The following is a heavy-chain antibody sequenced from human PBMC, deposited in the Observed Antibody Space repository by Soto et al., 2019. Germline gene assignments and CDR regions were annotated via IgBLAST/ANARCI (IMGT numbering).Heavy chain of an antibody. Sequence: VASVKVSCKASGYTFTSYGISWVRQAPGQGLEWMGWISAYNGNTNYAQKLQGRVTMTTDTSTSTAYMELRSLRSDDTAVYYCARGYHDPRDYYYYYMDVWGKGTTVTVSS. CDR3: ARGYHDPRDYYYYYMDV. CDR1: GYTFTSYG. V-gene: IGHV1-18*01. D-gene: IGHD2-2*01. J-gene: IGHJ6*03. CDR2: ISAYNGNT.